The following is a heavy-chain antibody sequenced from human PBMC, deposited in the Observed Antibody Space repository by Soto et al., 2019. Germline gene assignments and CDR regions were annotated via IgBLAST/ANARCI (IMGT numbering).Heavy chain of an antibody. CDR1: GDSIRTTYFF. J-gene: IGHJ4*02. Sequence: QLRLQESGPGLVKPSETLSLTCNVSGDSIRTTYFFWGWIRQPPGKGLEWIGSIYTSGTTYYNPSLKGRVTISADTSKNQFSLNMNSVTAADSAVYYCGRQDQVVPSPFHYWGQGTLVTVSA. D-gene: IGHD3-22*01. CDR2: IYTSGTT. CDR3: GRQDQVVPSPFHY. V-gene: IGHV4-39*01.